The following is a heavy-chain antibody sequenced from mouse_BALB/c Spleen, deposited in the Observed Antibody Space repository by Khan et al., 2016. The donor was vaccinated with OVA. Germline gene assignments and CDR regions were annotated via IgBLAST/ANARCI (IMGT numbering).Heavy chain of an antibody. D-gene: IGHD1-1*01. CDR1: GYSFTGYF. CDR3: ARKNGSDFDY. V-gene: IGHV1-20*02. Sequence: EVQLQQSGPELVKPGASVKISCKASGYSFTGYFMNWVMQSHGKSLEWIGRITPHIGETFYNQKFKGKATLTVDESSSTAHMERRSLSSEDSAVYYCARKNGSDFDYWGQGTTLTVSS. J-gene: IGHJ2*01. CDR2: ITPHIGET.